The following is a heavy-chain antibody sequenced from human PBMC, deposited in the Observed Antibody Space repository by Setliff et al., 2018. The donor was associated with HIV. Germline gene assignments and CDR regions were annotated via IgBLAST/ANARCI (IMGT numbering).Heavy chain of an antibody. CDR2: INHSGST. CDR1: GGPLNSRNW. D-gene: IGHD1-26*01. CDR3: ATKGAEWELPDMIFDY. V-gene: IGHV4-4*02. J-gene: IGHJ4*02. Sequence: PSETLSLTCAVSGGPLNSRNWWSWVRQPPGKGLEWIGEINHSGSTNYNPSLKSRVTISVDTSKNQFSLKLSSVTAADTAVYYCATKGAEWELPDMIFDYWGQGTLVTVSS.